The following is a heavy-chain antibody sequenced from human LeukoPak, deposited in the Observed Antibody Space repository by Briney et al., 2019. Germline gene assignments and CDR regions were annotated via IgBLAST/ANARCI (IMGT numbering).Heavy chain of an antibody. CDR1: GGSISSYY. V-gene: IGHV4-4*07. Sequence: KPSETLSLTCTVSGGSISSYYWSWIRQPAGRGLEWIGRTDTSGNTNYNPSLKSRVIMSVDAPKNQFSLKLSSVTAADTAVYYCAGGYRGGSSYADYWGQGTLVTVSS. D-gene: IGHD2-15*01. J-gene: IGHJ4*02. CDR3: AGGYRGGSSYADY. CDR2: TDTSGNT.